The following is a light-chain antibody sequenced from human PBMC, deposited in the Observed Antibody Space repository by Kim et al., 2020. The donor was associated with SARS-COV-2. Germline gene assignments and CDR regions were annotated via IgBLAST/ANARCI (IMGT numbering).Light chain of an antibody. CDR1: QYVSSW. CDR2: KAS. J-gene: IGKJ1*01. Sequence: DIQMTQSPSTLSASVGDRVTISCGASQYVSSWLAWYQQKPGRAPKLLLYKASNLQSGVPSRFSGSGYGTEFSLTIRRLQPDDFATYYCQQYYTYPWTFGQGTKVDIK. CDR3: QQYYTYPWT. V-gene: IGKV1-5*03.